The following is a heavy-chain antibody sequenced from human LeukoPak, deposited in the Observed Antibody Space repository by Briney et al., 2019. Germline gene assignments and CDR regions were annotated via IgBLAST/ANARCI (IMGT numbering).Heavy chain of an antibody. J-gene: IGHJ4*02. Sequence: GWSLRLSCAASGFTLSTYWMHWVRQGPGKGLVWVSRINGEGSSTSYADSVKGRFTISRDNAKNTVYLQMNSLRAEDTAVYYCARGGSGYDWGAYWGQGTLVTVSS. V-gene: IGHV3-74*01. CDR1: GFTLSTYW. CDR2: INGEGSST. CDR3: ARGGSGYDWGAY. D-gene: IGHD5-12*01.